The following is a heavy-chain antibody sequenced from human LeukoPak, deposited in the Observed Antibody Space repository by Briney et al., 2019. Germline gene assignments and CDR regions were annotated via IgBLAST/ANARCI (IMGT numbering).Heavy chain of an antibody. D-gene: IGHD1-7*01. J-gene: IGHJ4*02. CDR1: GGSISSYY. Sequence: SETLSLTCTVSGGSISSYYWSWIRQPPGKGLEWIGYIYYSGSTNYNPSLKSRVTISVDTSKNQFSLKLSSVTAADTAVYYCARMTVTGYWNYGGFDYWGQGTLVTVSS. V-gene: IGHV4-59*01. CDR2: IYYSGST. CDR3: ARMTVTGYWNYGGFDY.